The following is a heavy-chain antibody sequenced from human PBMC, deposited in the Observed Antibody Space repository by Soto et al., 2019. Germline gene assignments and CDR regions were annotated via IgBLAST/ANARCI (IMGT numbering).Heavy chain of an antibody. V-gene: IGHV1-69*01. Sequence: QVQLVQSGAEVKKPGSSVKVSCKASGGTFSSYAISWVRQAPGQGLEWMGGIIPIFGTANYAQKFQGRVTFTGDESTRKANRERRSRRSEDRAVYCGGRTRGGAGSSSWFDPWGQGTLVTVSS. D-gene: IGHD6-13*01. CDR1: GGTFSSYA. J-gene: IGHJ5*02. CDR2: IIPIFGTA. CDR3: GRTRGGAGSSSWFDP.